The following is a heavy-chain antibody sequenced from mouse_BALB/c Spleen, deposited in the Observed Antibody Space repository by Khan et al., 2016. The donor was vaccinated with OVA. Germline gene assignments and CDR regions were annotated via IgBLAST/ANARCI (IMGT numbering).Heavy chain of an antibody. CDR3: VPVGNYYVSFAY. J-gene: IGHJ3*01. CDR2: IYPFNDDT. D-gene: IGHD1-1*01. CDR1: GYTFTSYV. Sequence: VQLKQSGPELVKPGASVKMSCKASGYTFTSYVMHWVKQKPGLGLEWIGYIYPFNDDTKYNEKFKGKATLTSDKSSSTAYMELSSLTSEDSAVYYCVPVGNYYVSFAYGGQGTLVTVSA. V-gene: IGHV1S136*01.